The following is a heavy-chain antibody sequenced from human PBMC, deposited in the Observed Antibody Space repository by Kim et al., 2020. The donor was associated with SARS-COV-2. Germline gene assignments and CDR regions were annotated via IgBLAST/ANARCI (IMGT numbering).Heavy chain of an antibody. CDR2: ISGGGDHT. Sequence: GGSLRLSCAVSGFTFGNSAMRWVRQAPGKTLEWVAAISGGGDHTFYADSVKGRFTISRDNSQNTLFLLMTSLRPDDKAIYYCSKGGWTTGVSGDSWGQG. V-gene: IGHV3-23*01. CDR1: GFTFGNSA. D-gene: IGHD4-17*01. CDR3: SKGGWTTGVSGDS. J-gene: IGHJ4*02.